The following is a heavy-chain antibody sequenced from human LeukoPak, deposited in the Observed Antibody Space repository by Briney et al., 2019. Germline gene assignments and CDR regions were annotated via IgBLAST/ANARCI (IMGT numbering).Heavy chain of an antibody. Sequence: GASVKVSCKASRYTFTDFYMHFLRQAPGQGLEWMGWINPKSGGTRYAQRFQGRVTVSRDTSITTSYMEVSRLIYDDTAVYYCAREAGDNAYDVWGQGTMVTVSS. CDR1: RYTFTDFY. CDR2: INPKSGGT. D-gene: IGHD2-21*01. CDR3: AREAGDNAYDV. J-gene: IGHJ3*01. V-gene: IGHV1-2*02.